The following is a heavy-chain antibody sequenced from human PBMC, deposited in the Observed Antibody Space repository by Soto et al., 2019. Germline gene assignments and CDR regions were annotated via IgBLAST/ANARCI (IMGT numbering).Heavy chain of an antibody. Sequence: EVQLLESGGGLVQPGGSLRLSCVASGFTFSTYTMSWVRQAPGKGLEWGSVISGSGGSSGPSYADSVQVMLSISREKTRNKLYLKMNSLRGEDTAMYYCAKARCSTANCYVPEYWGQGTRVTVSS. D-gene: IGHD2-2*01. CDR1: GFTFSTYT. J-gene: IGHJ4*02. CDR3: AKARCSTANCYVPEY. CDR2: ISGSGGSSGP. V-gene: IGHV3-23*01.